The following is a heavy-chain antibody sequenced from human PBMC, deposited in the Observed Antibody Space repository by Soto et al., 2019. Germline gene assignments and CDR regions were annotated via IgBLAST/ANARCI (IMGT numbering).Heavy chain of an antibody. CDR1: GDSISAYS. Sequence: PEETLSLTCTVSGDSISAYSWSWVRQPPGKGLEWIGNIHYNGNTKYNPSLKSRVSMSVDTSKNQFSLRLISVTAADTAKYFCAREGNLGRWLQPLDFWGQGTLVTVSS. CDR2: IHYNGNT. J-gene: IGHJ4*02. V-gene: IGHV4-59*01. D-gene: IGHD5-12*01. CDR3: AREGNLGRWLQPLDF.